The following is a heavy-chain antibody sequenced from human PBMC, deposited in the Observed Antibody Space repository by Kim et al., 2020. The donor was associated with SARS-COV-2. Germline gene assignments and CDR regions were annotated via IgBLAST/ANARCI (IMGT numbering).Heavy chain of an antibody. J-gene: IGHJ4*02. D-gene: IGHD5-12*01. CDR2: ISAYNGNT. V-gene: IGHV1-18*04. CDR3: ARDRSGYGSGALDY. Sequence: ASVKVSCKASGYTFTSYGISWVRQAPGQGLEWMGWISAYNGNTNYAQKLQGRVTMTTDTSTSTAYMELRSLRSDDTAVYYCARDRSGYGSGALDYWGQGTLVTVSS. CDR1: GYTFTSYG.